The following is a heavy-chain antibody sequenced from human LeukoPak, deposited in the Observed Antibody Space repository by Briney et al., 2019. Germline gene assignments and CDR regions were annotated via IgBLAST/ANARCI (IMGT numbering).Heavy chain of an antibody. CDR2: INPSGGST. CDR3: ARVQHYHDSSGSLYY. D-gene: IGHD3-22*01. J-gene: IGHJ4*02. Sequence: GASVKVSCKASGYTFTSYYMHWVRQAPGQGLEWMGIINPSGGSTSYAQKFQGRVTMTRDTSTSTVYMELSSLRSEDTAVYYCARVQHYHDSSGSLYYWGQGTLVTVSS. V-gene: IGHV1-46*03. CDR1: GYTFTSYY.